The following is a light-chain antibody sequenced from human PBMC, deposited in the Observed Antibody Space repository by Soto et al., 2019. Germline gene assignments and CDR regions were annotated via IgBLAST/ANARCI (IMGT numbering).Light chain of an antibody. CDR1: SSDVGGYNY. V-gene: IGLV2-14*03. J-gene: IGLJ1*01. CDR2: DVS. Sequence: QSVLTQPASVSVAPGQSITISCTGTSSDVGGYNYVSWYQQHPGKAPKLMIYDVSNRPSGVSNRFSGSKSGNTASLTISGLQAEDEADYYCSSYTSSSLHVFGTGTKVTVL. CDR3: SSYTSSSLHV.